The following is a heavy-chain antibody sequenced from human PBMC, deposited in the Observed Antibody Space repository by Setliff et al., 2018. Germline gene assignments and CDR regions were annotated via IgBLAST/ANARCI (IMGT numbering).Heavy chain of an antibody. Sequence: ASVKVSCKASGYTFTSYGISWVRQAPGQGLEWMGWISTYNGDTDSAQKLQDRLTMTRDTSTSTVYMELSSLRSEDTAVYYCSRVYGYSYGYEVYYYYGMDVWGQGTTVTVSS. CDR2: ISTYNGDT. D-gene: IGHD5-18*01. CDR1: GYTFTSYG. CDR3: SRVYGYSYGYEVYYYYGMDV. J-gene: IGHJ6*02. V-gene: IGHV1-18*01.